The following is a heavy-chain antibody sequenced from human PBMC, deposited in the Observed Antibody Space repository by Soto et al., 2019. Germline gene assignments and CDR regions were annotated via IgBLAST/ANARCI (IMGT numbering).Heavy chain of an antibody. J-gene: IGHJ4*02. Sequence: GGSLRLSCAASGFTFSSYAMSWVRQAPGKGLEWVSAISGSGGSTYYADSVKGRFTISRDNSKNTLYLQMNSLRAEDTAVYYCEPYTLAARLGQFDYWGQGTLVTVSS. V-gene: IGHV3-23*01. CDR2: ISGSGGST. D-gene: IGHD6-6*01. CDR1: GFTFSSYA. CDR3: EPYTLAARLGQFDY.